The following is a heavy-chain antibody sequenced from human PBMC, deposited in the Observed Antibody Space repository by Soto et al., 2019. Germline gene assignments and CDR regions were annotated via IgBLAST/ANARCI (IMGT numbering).Heavy chain of an antibody. CDR3: ARVVDGYNFPFDY. V-gene: IGHV4-30-4*01. CDR2: IYYSRST. J-gene: IGHJ4*02. D-gene: IGHD5-12*01. CDR1: GGSFSSGNYH. Sequence: QVQLQESGPGLVKPSQTLSLTCTVSGGSFSSGNYHWSWIRQPPGKGLEWIGFIYYSRSTYYNPSLKSRVSISQDTPKNQFSLRLSPLTAADTVIYYCARVVDGYNFPFDYWGQGILVTVSS.